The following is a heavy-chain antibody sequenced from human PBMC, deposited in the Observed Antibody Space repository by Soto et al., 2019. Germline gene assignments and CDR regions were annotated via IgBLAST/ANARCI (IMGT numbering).Heavy chain of an antibody. J-gene: IGHJ4*02. Sequence: EVQLVESGGNLIQPGGSLRLSCVVSGFSDSATSIFWVRQATGKGLEWVSLMHRGGTTDNADSVKGRFTTSRDKSKNTLYLHMNGLRVEDTAVYYCARVNTTLVDHFDCWGQGTLVTVSS. CDR3: ARVNTTLVDHFDC. CDR1: GFSDSATS. CDR2: MHRGGTT. D-gene: IGHD5-18*01. V-gene: IGHV3-53*01.